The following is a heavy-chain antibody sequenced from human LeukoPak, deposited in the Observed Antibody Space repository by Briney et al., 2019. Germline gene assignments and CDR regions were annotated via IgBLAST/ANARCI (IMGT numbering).Heavy chain of an antibody. Sequence: GGSLRLSCAASGFTFSSYAMHWLRQAPGKGLEWVAVISYDGSNKYYEDSVKGRFTISRDNSKNTLYLQMNSLRAEDTAVYYCAKGHMRYCSGGSCSYYFDYWGQGTLVTVSS. V-gene: IGHV3-30*04. CDR3: AKGHMRYCSGGSCSYYFDY. D-gene: IGHD2-15*01. J-gene: IGHJ4*02. CDR1: GFTFSSYA. CDR2: ISYDGSNK.